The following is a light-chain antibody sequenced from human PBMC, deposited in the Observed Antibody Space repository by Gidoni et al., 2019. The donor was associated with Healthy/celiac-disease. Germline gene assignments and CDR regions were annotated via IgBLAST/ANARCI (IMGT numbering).Light chain of an antibody. Sequence: EIVSTQSPATLSLSPGERATLSCRASQSVSSYLAWYQQKPGQAPRLLIYDASNRATGIPARFSGSGSGTDFTLTISSLEPEDFAVYYCQRRSNWPTFGGXTKVEIK. CDR1: QSVSSY. J-gene: IGKJ4*01. CDR2: DAS. CDR3: QRRSNWPT. V-gene: IGKV3-11*01.